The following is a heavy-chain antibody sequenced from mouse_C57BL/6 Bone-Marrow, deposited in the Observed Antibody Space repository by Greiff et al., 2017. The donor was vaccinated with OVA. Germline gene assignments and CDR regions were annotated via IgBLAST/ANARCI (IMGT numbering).Heavy chain of an antibody. Sequence: VQLQQPGAELVKPGASVKLSCKASGYTFTSYWMHWVKQRPGQGLEWIGMIHPNSGSTNYNEKFKSKATLTVDKSSSTAYMQLSSLTSEDSAVYDCARKALYYGSSWDDWGQGTTLTVSS. CDR3: ARKALYYGSSWDD. D-gene: IGHD1-1*01. V-gene: IGHV1-64*01. CDR1: GYTFTSYW. J-gene: IGHJ2*01. CDR2: IHPNSGST.